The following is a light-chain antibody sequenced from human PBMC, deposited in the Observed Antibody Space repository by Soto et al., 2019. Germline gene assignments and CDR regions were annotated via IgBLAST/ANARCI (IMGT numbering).Light chain of an antibody. CDR1: QSISSY. Sequence: DIQMTQSPSSLSASVGDRVTITCRASQSISSYLNWYQQKPGKAPKLLIYAASSLQSGVPSRFSGSGSGTDFTLTFSSLQPEDFATYYCQQYNSYSGTFGQGTKV. CDR3: QQYNSYSGT. J-gene: IGKJ2*01. CDR2: AAS. V-gene: IGKV1-39*01.